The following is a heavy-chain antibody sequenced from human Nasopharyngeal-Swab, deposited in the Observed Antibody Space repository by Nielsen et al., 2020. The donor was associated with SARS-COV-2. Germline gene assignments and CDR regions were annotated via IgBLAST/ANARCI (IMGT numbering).Heavy chain of an antibody. Sequence: GESLKISCAASGFTFSSYWMHRVRQAPGKGLEWVAVISYDGSNKYYADSVKGRFTISRDNSKNTLYLQMNSLRAEDTAVYYCARDCCQLPLYYFDYWGQGTLVTVSS. CDR1: GFTFSSYW. D-gene: IGHD2-2*01. J-gene: IGHJ4*02. CDR3: ARDCCQLPLYYFDY. V-gene: IGHV3-30-3*01. CDR2: ISYDGSNK.